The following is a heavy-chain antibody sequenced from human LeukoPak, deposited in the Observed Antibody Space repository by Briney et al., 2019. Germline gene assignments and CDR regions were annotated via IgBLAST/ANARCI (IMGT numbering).Heavy chain of an antibody. CDR3: ARVVQVAPRGWFDP. J-gene: IGHJ5*02. D-gene: IGHD3-10*01. V-gene: IGHV4-4*09. Sequence: PSETLSLTCTVSGGAITSYYWSWIRQTPGKGLEWIGYIYTSGNTNYNPSLKSRVTLSVDTSRNQFSLKLSSVTAADTAVYYCARVVQVAPRGWFDPWGQGTLVTVSS. CDR1: GGAITSYY. CDR2: IYTSGNT.